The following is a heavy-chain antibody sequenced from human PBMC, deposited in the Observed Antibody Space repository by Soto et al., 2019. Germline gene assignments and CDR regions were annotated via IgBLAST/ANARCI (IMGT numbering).Heavy chain of an antibody. CDR3: ARPHGGSSGWDNWFDP. Sequence: SETLSLTCTVSGGSISNYYWSVIRQPPGKGLEWIGYIYYSGSTNYNPSLKSRVTISVDTSKNQFSLKLSSVTAADTAVYYCARPHGGSSGWDNWFDPWGQGTLVTVSS. CDR1: GGSISNYY. J-gene: IGHJ5*02. CDR2: IYYSGST. D-gene: IGHD6-25*01. V-gene: IGHV4-59*01.